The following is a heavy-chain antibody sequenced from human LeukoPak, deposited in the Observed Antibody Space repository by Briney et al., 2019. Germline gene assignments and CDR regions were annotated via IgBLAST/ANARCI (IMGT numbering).Heavy chain of an antibody. D-gene: IGHD3-10*01. CDR3: AKDRGTMLRGEDYIDV. CDR2: ISYDGSNK. Sequence: GGSLRLSCAASGLTFSSHAMHWVRQAPGKGLEWVAVISYDGSNKYYADSVKGRFTLSRDNSKNTLYLQMNGLRAEDTPVYYCAKDRGTMLRGEDYIDVWGKGTTVTVSS. CDR1: GLTFSSHA. J-gene: IGHJ6*03. V-gene: IGHV3-30-3*01.